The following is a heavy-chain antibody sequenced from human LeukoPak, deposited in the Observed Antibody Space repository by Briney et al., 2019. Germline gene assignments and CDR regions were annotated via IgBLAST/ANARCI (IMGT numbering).Heavy chain of an antibody. D-gene: IGHD1-14*01. Sequence: GGSLRLSCAASGFTFSSYAMSWVRQAPGKGLEWVSAINGSGGSTYYADSVKGRFTISRDNSKNTLYLQMNSLRAEDTAVYYCAREIAPRTDAFDIWGQGTMVTVSS. CDR2: INGSGGST. CDR3: AREIAPRTDAFDI. J-gene: IGHJ3*02. V-gene: IGHV3-23*01. CDR1: GFTFSSYA.